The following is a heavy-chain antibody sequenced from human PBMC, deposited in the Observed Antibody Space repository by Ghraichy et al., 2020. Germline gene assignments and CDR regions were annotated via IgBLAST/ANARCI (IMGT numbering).Heavy chain of an antibody. Sequence: GSLRLSCTVSGGSVSSDTYYWSWIRQPPGKGLEWIGYIYNSGSTNYNPSLKSRVTVSVDTSKNQFSLKLSSVTAADTAVYYCARDISYGDYGAGYFDYWGQGTLVTVSS. CDR1: GGSVSSDTYY. D-gene: IGHD4-17*01. CDR3: ARDISYGDYGAGYFDY. CDR2: IYNSGST. J-gene: IGHJ4*02. V-gene: IGHV4-61*01.